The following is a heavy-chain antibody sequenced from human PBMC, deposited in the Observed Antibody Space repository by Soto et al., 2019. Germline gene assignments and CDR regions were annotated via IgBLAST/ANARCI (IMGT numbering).Heavy chain of an antibody. CDR2: IYYSGST. CDR3: ARVFGFVGMDV. J-gene: IGHJ6*02. CDR1: GGSISSGGYY. V-gene: IGHV4-31*03. Sequence: QVQLQESGPGLVKPSQTLSLTCTISGGSISSGGYYWSWIRQHPGKGLEWIGYIYYSGSTYSHPSLNSRLTISVDTSKNQFSLQLSSVTAADTAVYYCARVFGFVGMDVWGQGTTVTVSS. D-gene: IGHD3-3*01.